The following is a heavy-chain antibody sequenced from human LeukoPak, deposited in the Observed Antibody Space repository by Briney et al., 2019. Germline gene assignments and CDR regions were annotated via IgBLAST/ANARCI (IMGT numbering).Heavy chain of an antibody. CDR2: INPNSGGT. D-gene: IGHD3-3*01. CDR1: GYTFTGYY. J-gene: IGHJ4*02. CDR3: ARKTEPRYDFWSGLYYFDY. V-gene: IGHV1-2*02. Sequence: ASVKVSCKASGYTFTGYYMHWVRQAPGQGLEWMGWINPNSGGTNYAQKFQGRVTMTRDTSISTAYMELSRLRSDDTAVYYCARKTEPRYDFWSGLYYFDYWGQGTLVTVSS.